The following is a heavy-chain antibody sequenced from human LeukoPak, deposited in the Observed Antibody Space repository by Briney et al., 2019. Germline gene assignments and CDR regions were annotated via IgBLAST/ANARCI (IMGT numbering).Heavy chain of an antibody. J-gene: IGHJ4*02. Sequence: PGGSLRLSCAAASGFTFSRNGMHWVRQAPGKGLEWVALIWFDGSNKYYADSVKGRITISRDNSKSTLYLQMNSLRAEDTAVYYCAREGLGSGTDYWGQGTLVTVSS. D-gene: IGHD3-10*01. V-gene: IGHV3-33*01. CDR3: AREGLGSGTDY. CDR2: IWFDGSNK. CDR1: GFTFSRNG.